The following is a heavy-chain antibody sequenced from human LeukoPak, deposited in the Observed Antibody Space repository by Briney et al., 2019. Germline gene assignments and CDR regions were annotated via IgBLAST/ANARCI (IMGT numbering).Heavy chain of an antibody. CDR2: ISYDGSNK. CDR1: GFTFSSYG. J-gene: IGHJ5*02. V-gene: IGHV3-30*18. D-gene: IGHD5-12*01. Sequence: GRSLRLSCAASGFTFSSYGMHWVRQAPGKGLEWVAVISYDGSNKYYADSVRGRFTISRDNSKNTLYLQMNSLRAEDTAVYYCAKENSGYDTNWFDPWGQGTLVTVSS. CDR3: AKENSGYDTNWFDP.